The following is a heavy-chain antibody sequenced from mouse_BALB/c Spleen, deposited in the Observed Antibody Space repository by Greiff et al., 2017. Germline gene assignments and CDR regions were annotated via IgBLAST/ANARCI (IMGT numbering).Heavy chain of an antibody. J-gene: IGHJ4*01. V-gene: IGHV5-17*02. Sequence: EVMLVESGGGLVQPGGSRKLSCAASGFTFSSFGMHWVRQAPEKGLEWVAYISSGSSTIYYADTVKGRFTISRDNPKNTLFLQMTSLRSEDTAMYYCARSPYYGSSYAMDYWGQGTSVTVSS. CDR3: ARSPYYGSSYAMDY. CDR2: ISSGSSTI. D-gene: IGHD1-1*01. CDR1: GFTFSSFG.